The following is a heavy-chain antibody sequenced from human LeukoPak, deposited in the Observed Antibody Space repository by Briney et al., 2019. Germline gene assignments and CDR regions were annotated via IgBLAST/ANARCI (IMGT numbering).Heavy chain of an antibody. CDR1: GFTFSSYE. Sequence: PGGSLRLSRAASGFTFSSYEMNWVRQAPGKGLEWVSYIRSSGSTIYYADSVKGRFTISRDNAKNSLYLQMNSLRAEDTAVYYCAELGITMIGGVWGKGTTVTISS. D-gene: IGHD3-10*02. CDR2: IRSSGSTI. J-gene: IGHJ6*04. CDR3: AELGITMIGGV. V-gene: IGHV3-48*03.